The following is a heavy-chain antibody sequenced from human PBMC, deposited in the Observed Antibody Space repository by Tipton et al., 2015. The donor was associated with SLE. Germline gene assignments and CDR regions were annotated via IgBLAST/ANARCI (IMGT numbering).Heavy chain of an antibody. Sequence: TLSLTCTVSGYSISSGYYWSWIRQPPGKGLEWIGYIYYSGSTNYNPSLKSRVTISVDTSKNQFSLKLSSVTAADTAVYYCARAILGPGATWSFYYGMDVWGQGTTVTVSS. CDR1: GYSISSGYY. CDR3: ARAILGPGATWSFYYGMDV. V-gene: IGHV4-61*01. J-gene: IGHJ6*02. D-gene: IGHD3-3*01. CDR2: IYYSGST.